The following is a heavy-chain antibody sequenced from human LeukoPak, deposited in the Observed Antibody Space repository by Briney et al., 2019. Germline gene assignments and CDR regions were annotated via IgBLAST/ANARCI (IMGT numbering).Heavy chain of an antibody. CDR2: INPSGGST. CDR1: GYTFTSYY. D-gene: IGHD5-12*01. CDR3: ASQSGYSGYDPGDGWFDP. Sequence: ASVKVSCKASGYTFTSYYMHWVRQAPGQGLEWMGIINPSGGSTSYAQKFQGRVTMTRDMSTSTVYMELSSLRSEDTAVYYCASQSGYSGYDPGDGWFDPWGQGTLVTVSS. V-gene: IGHV1-46*01. J-gene: IGHJ5*02.